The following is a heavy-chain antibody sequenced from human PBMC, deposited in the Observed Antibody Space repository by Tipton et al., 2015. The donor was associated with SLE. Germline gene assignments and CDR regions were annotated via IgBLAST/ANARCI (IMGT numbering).Heavy chain of an antibody. D-gene: IGHD2-2*01. CDR3: AKGKGYQLLPGLLWY. J-gene: IGHJ4*02. Sequence: SLRLSCAASGFTFSSYGMHWVRQAPGKGLEWVAVISYDGSNKYYADSVKGRFTISRDNSKNTLYLQMNSLRAEDTAVYFCAKGKGYQLLPGLLWYWGQGTLVTVSS. CDR1: GFTFSSYG. CDR2: ISYDGSNK. V-gene: IGHV3-30*18.